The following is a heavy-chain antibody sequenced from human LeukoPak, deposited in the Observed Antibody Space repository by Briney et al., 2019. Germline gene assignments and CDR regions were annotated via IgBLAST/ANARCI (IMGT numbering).Heavy chain of an antibody. CDR3: ARHNKWELLNFDY. D-gene: IGHD1-26*01. CDR1: GGSISSYY. CDR2: IYTSGST. V-gene: IGHV4-4*09. J-gene: IGHJ4*02. Sequence: PSETLSLTCTVSGGSISSYYWSWIRQPPGKGLEWIGYIYTSGSTNYNPSLKSRVTISADTSKNQFSLKLSSVTAADTAVYYCARHNKWELLNFDYWGQGTLVTVSS.